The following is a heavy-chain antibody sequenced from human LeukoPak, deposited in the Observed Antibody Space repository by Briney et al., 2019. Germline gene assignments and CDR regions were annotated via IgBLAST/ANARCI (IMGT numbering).Heavy chain of an antibody. CDR1: GGSISSSNYH. D-gene: IGHD6-6*01. V-gene: IGHV4-39*07. Sequence: SETLSLTCTVSGGSISSSNYHWGWIRQPPGKGLEWIGSIYYSGNTYYKPSLKSRVTISIDTSKNQFSLKLSSVTAADTAVYYCARRRVAARRFDYWGQGTLVTVSS. CDR2: IYYSGNT. CDR3: ARRRVAARRFDY. J-gene: IGHJ4*02.